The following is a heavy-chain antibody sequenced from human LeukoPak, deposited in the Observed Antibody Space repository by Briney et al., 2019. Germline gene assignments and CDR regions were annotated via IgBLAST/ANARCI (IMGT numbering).Heavy chain of an antibody. D-gene: IGHD3-22*01. J-gene: IGHJ4*02. CDR3: AKGAVGKTESSGYPPHFDY. CDR2: VSATGYTT. Sequence: GGSLRLSCVVSGFTLPYGMSWVRQAPGKGLEWVSYVSATGYTTSYADSVKGRFTISRDNAKNTMFLQMDSLRADDTAVYYCAKGAVGKTESSGYPPHFDYWGQGTLVTVSS. V-gene: IGHV3-23*01. CDR1: GFTLPYG.